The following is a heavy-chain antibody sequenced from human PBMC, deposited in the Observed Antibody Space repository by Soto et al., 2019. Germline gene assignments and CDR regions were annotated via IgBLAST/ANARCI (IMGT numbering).Heavy chain of an antibody. J-gene: IGHJ4*02. CDR2: ISYDGSNK. V-gene: IGHV3-30*18. D-gene: IGHD2-15*01. CDR3: AKELGEYCTGGSCYYLDY. CDR1: GFTFSTYG. Sequence: QVQLVESGGGVVQPGRSLRLSCAASGFTFSTYGMHWVRQAPGKGLEWVAVISYDGSNKYYADSVKGRSTISRDNSKHTLFLQMNSLRAEDTAVYYCAKELGEYCTGGSCYYLDYWGQGTLVTVSS.